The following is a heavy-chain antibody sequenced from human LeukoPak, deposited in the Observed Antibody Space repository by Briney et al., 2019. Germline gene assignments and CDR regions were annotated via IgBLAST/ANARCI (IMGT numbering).Heavy chain of an antibody. Sequence: SETLSLTCAVYGGSFSGYYWSWIRQPPGKGLEWIGEINHSGSTNYNPSLKSRVTISVDTSKNQFSLKLSSVTAADTAVYYCARVNLKWIQLWLSSPSFDYWGQGTLVTVSS. J-gene: IGHJ4*02. CDR3: ARVNLKWIQLWLSSPSFDY. V-gene: IGHV4-34*01. CDR2: INHSGST. CDR1: GGSFSGYY. D-gene: IGHD5-18*01.